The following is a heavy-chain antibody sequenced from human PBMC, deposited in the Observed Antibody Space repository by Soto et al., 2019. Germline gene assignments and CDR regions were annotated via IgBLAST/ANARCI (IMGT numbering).Heavy chain of an antibody. CDR3: AKAGVWYYGSGDVI. CDR2: ISGSGGST. CDR1: GFTFSSYA. V-gene: IGHV3-23*01. Sequence: EVQLLESGGGLVQPGGSLRLSCAASGFTFSSYAMSWVRQAPGKGLEWVSAISGSGGSTYYADSVKGRFTITRDNSKNTRDLQMNSLRAEDTAVYYCAKAGVWYYGSGDVIWGQGTMVTVSS. J-gene: IGHJ3*02. D-gene: IGHD3-10*01.